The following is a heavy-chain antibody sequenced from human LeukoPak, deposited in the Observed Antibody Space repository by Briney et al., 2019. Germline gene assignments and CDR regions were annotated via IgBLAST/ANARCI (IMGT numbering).Heavy chain of an antibody. V-gene: IGHV3-21*01. J-gene: IGHJ4*02. CDR2: ISVRSNYI. CDR3: VRLRRNSDTSGYYYYYDF. D-gene: IGHD3-22*01. Sequence: PGGSLRLSCAASGYTFSSFSINWVRQAPGKGLEWVSSISVRSNYIYYADSVRGRFTISRDDDRDSLYLQMNSLRAEDTAVYYCVRLRRNSDTSGYYYYYDFWGQGTLVTVSS. CDR1: GYTFSSFS.